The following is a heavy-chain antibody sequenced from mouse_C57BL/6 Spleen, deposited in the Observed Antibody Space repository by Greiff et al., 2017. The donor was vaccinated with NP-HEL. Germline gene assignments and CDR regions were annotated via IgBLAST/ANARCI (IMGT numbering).Heavy chain of an antibody. CDR3: AKALYYGYDGAWFAY. V-gene: IGHV1-26*01. CDR2: INPNNGGT. D-gene: IGHD2-2*01. J-gene: IGHJ3*01. Sequence: EVQLQQSGPELVKPGASVKISCKASGYTFTDYYMNWVKQSHGKSLEWIGDINPNNGGTSYNQKFKGKATLTVDKSSSTAYMELRSLTSEDSAVYYGAKALYYGYDGAWFAYWGQGTLVTVSA. CDR1: GYTFTDYY.